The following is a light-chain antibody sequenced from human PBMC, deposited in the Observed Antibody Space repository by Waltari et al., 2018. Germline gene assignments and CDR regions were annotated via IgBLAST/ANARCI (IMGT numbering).Light chain of an antibody. CDR1: QTLSSTY. Sequence: EIVLTQSPGTLSLSPGESATLSCRASQTLSSTYLAWYQQKPGQAPRLLIYETSTRATGIPDRFSGSGSGTDFTLTISRLEPEDLAVYYCHQYGNSAPFTFGPGTKVDIK. CDR2: ETS. J-gene: IGKJ3*01. CDR3: HQYGNSAPFT. V-gene: IGKV3-20*01.